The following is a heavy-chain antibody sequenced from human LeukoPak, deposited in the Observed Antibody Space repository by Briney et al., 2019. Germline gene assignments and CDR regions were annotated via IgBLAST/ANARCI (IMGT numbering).Heavy chain of an antibody. CDR2: IYYSWST. CDR3: ARVLDFCSGYYMDY. V-gene: IGHV4-59*01. Sequence: KPSETLSLTCTVSGGSISSYYWSWIRQPPGQGLEWIGFIYYSWSTNYNPSLKRRVSISVDTSKNQFSLKLSSVAAADTALYYCARVLDFCSGYYMDYWGQGTLVTVSS. CDR1: GGSISSYY. J-gene: IGHJ4*02. D-gene: IGHD3-3*01.